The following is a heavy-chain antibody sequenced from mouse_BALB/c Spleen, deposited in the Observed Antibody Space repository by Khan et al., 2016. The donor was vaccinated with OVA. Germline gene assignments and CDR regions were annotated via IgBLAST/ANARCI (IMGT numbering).Heavy chain of an antibody. Sequence: EVKLLESGGGLVQPGGSLNLSCAASGFDFSRYWMSWARQAPGKGQEWIGEINPGSSTINYTPSLKDRFIISRDNAKNTMFLQMSKVRTEDTALYSCARSGNYALDYWGQGTSVTVSS. CDR2: INPGSSTI. J-gene: IGHJ4*01. CDR1: GFDFSRYW. CDR3: ARSGNYALDY. D-gene: IGHD1-3*01. V-gene: IGHV4-2*02.